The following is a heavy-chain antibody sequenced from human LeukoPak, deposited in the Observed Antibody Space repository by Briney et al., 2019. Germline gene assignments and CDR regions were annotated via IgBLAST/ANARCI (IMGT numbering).Heavy chain of an antibody. Sequence: PGGSLRLSCTTSGFTFSNYWMSWVRQSTGKGLECVASIKEDGGEKDYLHSVRGRFTVSRDNAKNTLYLQMSSLRVEDTAVYYCVRVTSLTGTIFDSWGLGTLVTVSS. D-gene: IGHD1-7*01. CDR1: GFTFSNYW. V-gene: IGHV3-7*02. J-gene: IGHJ4*02. CDR3: VRVTSLTGTIFDS. CDR2: IKEDGGEK.